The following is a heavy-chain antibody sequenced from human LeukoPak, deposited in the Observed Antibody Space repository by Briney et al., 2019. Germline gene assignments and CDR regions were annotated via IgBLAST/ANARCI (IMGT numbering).Heavy chain of an antibody. D-gene: IGHD6-19*01. J-gene: IGHJ6*03. V-gene: IGHV3-21*01. CDR2: ISTSSSYI. CDR3: ARAIRPVAGIWYYYYYMDV. CDR1: GFTFSSYT. Sequence: GGSLRLSCAASGFTFSSYTMNWVRQAPGKGLEWVSFISTSSSYIYYADSVKGRFTISRDNAKNSLFLQMNSLRAEDTAVYYCARAIRPVAGIWYYYYYMDVWGKGTTVTVSS.